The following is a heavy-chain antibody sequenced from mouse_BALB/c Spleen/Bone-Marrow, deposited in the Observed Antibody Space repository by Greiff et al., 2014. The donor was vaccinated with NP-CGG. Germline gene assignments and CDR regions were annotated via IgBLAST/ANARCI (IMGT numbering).Heavy chain of an antibody. CDR3: ARGSYYYGSSSTWFAY. CDR1: GYTFTSYW. J-gene: IGHJ3*01. CDR2: IPPGSGTT. D-gene: IGHD1-1*01. V-gene: IGHV1S41*01. Sequence: DLVKPGASVKLSCQASGYTFTSYWINWIKQRPGQGLEWIGRIPPGSGTTYYNEMFKGKATLTVDTSSTTAYIQLSSLSSEDSAVYFCARGSYYYGSSSTWFAYWGQGTLVTVSA.